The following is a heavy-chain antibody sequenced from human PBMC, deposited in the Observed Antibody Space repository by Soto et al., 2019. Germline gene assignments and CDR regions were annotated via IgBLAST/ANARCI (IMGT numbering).Heavy chain of an antibody. V-gene: IGHV3-30-3*01. CDR2: ISYDGSNK. CDR3: AREEVGATPHFDY. Sequence: QVQLVESGGGVVQPGRSLRLSCAASGFTFSSYAMHWVRQAPGKGLEWVAVISYDGSNKYYADSVKGRFTISRDNSKNTLYLQMNSLRAEDTAVYYCAREEVGATPHFDYWGQGTLVTV. CDR1: GFTFSSYA. J-gene: IGHJ4*02. D-gene: IGHD1-26*01.